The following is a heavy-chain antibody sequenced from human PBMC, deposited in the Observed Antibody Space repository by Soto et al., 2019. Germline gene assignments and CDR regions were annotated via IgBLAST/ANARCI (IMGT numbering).Heavy chain of an antibody. CDR1: GGSFSGYY. V-gene: IGHV4-34*01. Sequence: SETLSVTCAVYGGSFSGYYWSWIRQPPGKGLEWIGEINHSGSTNYNPSLKSRVTISVDTSKNQFSLKLSSVTAADTAVYYCARGSPLMVRGVIITRFDYWGQGTLVTVSS. CDR2: INHSGST. CDR3: ARGSPLMVRGVIITRFDY. D-gene: IGHD3-10*01. J-gene: IGHJ4*02.